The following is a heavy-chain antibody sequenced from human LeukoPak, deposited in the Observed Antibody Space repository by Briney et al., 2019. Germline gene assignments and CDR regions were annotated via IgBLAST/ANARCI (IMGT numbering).Heavy chain of an antibody. CDR2: IWYDGSNK. CDR3: ARGSVDIVVVPAAIWGYYYYMDV. CDR1: GFTFSSYG. Sequence: PGGSLRLSCTASGFTFSSYGMHWVRQAPGKGLEWVAVIWYDGSNKYYADSVKGRFTISRDNSKNTLYLQMNSLRAEDTAVYYCARGSVDIVVVPAAIWGYYYYMDVWGKGTTVTVSS. D-gene: IGHD2-2*02. J-gene: IGHJ6*03. V-gene: IGHV3-33*01.